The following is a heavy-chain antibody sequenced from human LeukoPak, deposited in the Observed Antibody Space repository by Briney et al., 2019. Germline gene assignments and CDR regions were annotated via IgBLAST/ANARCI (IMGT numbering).Heavy chain of an antibody. V-gene: IGHV1-18*01. CDR1: GYTFTTYG. CDR3: ARPGTVDYYYGMDV. Sequence: ASVKVSCKASGYTFTTYGISWVRQAPGQGLEWMGWISAYNGDTNYAQKLQGRVTMTEDTSTDTAYMELSSLRSEDTAVYYCARPGTVDYYYGMDVWGQGTTVTVSS. J-gene: IGHJ6*02. CDR2: ISAYNGDT. D-gene: IGHD3-10*01.